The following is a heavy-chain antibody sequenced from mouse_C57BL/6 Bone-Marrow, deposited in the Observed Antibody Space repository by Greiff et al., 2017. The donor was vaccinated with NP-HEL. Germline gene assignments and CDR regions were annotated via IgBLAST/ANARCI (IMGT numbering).Heavy chain of an antibody. CDR3: ARQGGSSYDY. Sequence: DVQLVESGGDLVKPGGSLKLSCAASGFTFSSYGMSWVRQTPDKRLEWVATISSGGSYTYYPDSVKGRFTISRDNAKNTLYLQMSSLKSEDTAMYYCARQGGSSYDYWGQGTTLTVSS. D-gene: IGHD1-1*01. V-gene: IGHV5-6*01. J-gene: IGHJ2*01. CDR2: ISSGGSYT. CDR1: GFTFSSYG.